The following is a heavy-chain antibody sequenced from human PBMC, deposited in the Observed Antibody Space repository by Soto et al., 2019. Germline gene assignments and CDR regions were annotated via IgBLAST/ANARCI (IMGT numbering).Heavy chain of an antibody. Sequence: EVQLVESGGGLVQPGRSLRLSCAASGFTFDDYAMHWVRQAPGKGLEWVSGISWNSGSIGYADSVKGRFTISRDNAKNSLYLQMNSLRAEDTALYYCAKGDMQIAAAGKEGLHYYYGMDVWGQGTTVTVSS. CDR1: GFTFDDYA. CDR2: ISWNSGSI. D-gene: IGHD6-13*01. J-gene: IGHJ6*02. V-gene: IGHV3-9*01. CDR3: AKGDMQIAAAGKEGLHYYYGMDV.